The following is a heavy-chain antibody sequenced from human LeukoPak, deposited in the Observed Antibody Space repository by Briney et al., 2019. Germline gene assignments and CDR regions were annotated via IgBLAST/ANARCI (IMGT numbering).Heavy chain of an antibody. V-gene: IGHV3-30*18. CDR1: GFTFSSYG. Sequence: GRSLRLSCAASGFTFSSYGMHWVRQTPGKGLEWVAVISFDANNKFYADSVKGRFTISRDNSKNTLYLQMNSLRPEDTAVYYCAKGGGTGYSSSWYSNWGQGTLVTVSS. D-gene: IGHD6-13*01. CDR2: ISFDANNK. J-gene: IGHJ4*02. CDR3: AKGGGTGYSSSWYSN.